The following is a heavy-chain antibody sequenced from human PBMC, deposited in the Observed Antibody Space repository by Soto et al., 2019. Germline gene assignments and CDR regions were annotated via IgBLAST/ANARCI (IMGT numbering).Heavy chain of an antibody. D-gene: IGHD6-13*01. V-gene: IGHV4-59*01. J-gene: IGHJ4*02. Sequence: PSETLSLTCPFSFGSISSYYLSLIRQNPGKGLEWIGYIYYSGSTNYNPSLKSRVTISVDTSKNQFSLKLSSVTAADTAVYYCASYYSSSWYGGFDYWGQGTLVTVSS. CDR1: FGSISSYY. CDR2: IYYSGST. CDR3: ASYYSSSWYGGFDY.